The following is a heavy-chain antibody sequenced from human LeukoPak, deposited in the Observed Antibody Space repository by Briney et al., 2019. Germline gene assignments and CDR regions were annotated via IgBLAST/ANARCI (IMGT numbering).Heavy chain of an antibody. CDR3: ARLWSDSSGYYLDY. CDR2: IKQDGSEK. CDR1: GFTFSNYW. J-gene: IGHJ4*02. D-gene: IGHD3-22*01. V-gene: IGHV3-7*05. Sequence: GGSLRLSCAASGFTFSNYWMTWVRQAPGKGLEWVANIKQDGSEKYYVDPVKGRFTISRDNSKNTLYLQMNSLRAEDTAVYYCARLWSDSSGYYLDYWGQGTLVTVSS.